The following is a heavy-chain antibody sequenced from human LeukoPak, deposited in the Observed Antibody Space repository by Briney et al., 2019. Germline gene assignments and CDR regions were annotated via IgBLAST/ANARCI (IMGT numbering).Heavy chain of an antibody. J-gene: IGHJ3*02. CDR2: IIPILGIA. Sequence: ASVKVSCKASGGTFSSYAISWVRQAPGQGLEWMGRIIPILGIANYAQKLQGRVTMTTDTSTSTAYMELRSLRSDDTAVYYCARVLYYDSSGYYYRAFDIWGQGTMVTVSS. D-gene: IGHD3-22*01. CDR3: ARVLYYDSSGYYYRAFDI. V-gene: IGHV1-69*04. CDR1: GGTFSSYA.